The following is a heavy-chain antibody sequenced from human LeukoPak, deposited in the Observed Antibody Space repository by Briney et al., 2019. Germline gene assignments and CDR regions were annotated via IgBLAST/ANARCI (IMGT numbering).Heavy chain of an antibody. CDR3: AREDDDWGPNTFDV. CDR2: INTDGSRT. CDR1: GFTFSNHW. J-gene: IGHJ3*01. Sequence: GGSLRLSCAASGFTFSNHWMHWVRQAPGKGLVWVSRINTDGSRTSYADSVKGRFTISRDNAKNSLYLQMDSLRDEDTAVYYCAREDDDWGPNTFDVWGQGTVVAVSS. V-gene: IGHV3-74*01. D-gene: IGHD7-27*01.